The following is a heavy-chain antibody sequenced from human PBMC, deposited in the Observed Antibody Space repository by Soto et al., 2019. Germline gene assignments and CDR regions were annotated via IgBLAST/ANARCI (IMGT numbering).Heavy chain of an antibody. V-gene: IGHV4-39*01. J-gene: IGHJ4*02. D-gene: IGHD3-22*01. CDR3: TRHHPHHYDSSGYFDY. Sequence: SETLSLTCTVSDGSISTSSYYWGWIRQSPGKGLEWIGTIFYTGRTYYNPSLESRVTLSVDTSKNQFSLHLTSVTAADTAVYYCTRHHPHHYDSSGYFDYWGQETLVTVSS. CDR1: DGSISTSSYY. CDR2: IFYTGRT.